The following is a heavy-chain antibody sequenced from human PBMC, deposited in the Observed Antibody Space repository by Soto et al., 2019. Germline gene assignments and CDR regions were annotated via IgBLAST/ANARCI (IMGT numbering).Heavy chain of an antibody. CDR1: GFTFSSYA. Sequence: VQLVESGGGVVQPGRSLRLSCAASGFTFSSYALHWVRQSPGKGLEWVAVVSFDGSNEYSADSVTGRFTISRDNPKMQLYLEMNSLRADDTAVYGGAGGSTAWHPEYWGQGSLVTVSS. J-gene: IGHJ4*02. CDR3: AGGSTAWHPEY. V-gene: IGHV3-30-3*01. CDR2: VSFDGSNE. D-gene: IGHD1-26*01.